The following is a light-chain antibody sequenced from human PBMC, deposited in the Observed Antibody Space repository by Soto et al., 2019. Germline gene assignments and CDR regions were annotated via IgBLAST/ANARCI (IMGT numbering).Light chain of an antibody. J-gene: IGKJ4*01. CDR3: QQYGNSPLT. V-gene: IGKV3-20*01. Sequence: EIMLTQSPGTLSLSPGERATLSCRASQSVTSNYLAWYQQKPGQAPRLLIYDASSRATGIPDRFSGSGSWTDFTLTISSLEVEDFAMYYCQQYGNSPLTFGGGTKVEIK. CDR2: DAS. CDR1: QSVTSNY.